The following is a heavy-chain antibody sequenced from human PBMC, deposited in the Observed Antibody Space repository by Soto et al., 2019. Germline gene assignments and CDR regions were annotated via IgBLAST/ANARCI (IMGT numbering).Heavy chain of an antibody. V-gene: IGHV4-59*01. CDR2: IYYSGST. J-gene: IGHJ6*03. Sequence: SETLSLTCTVSGGSISSYYWSWIRQPPGKGLEWIGYIYYSGSTNYNPSLKSRVTISVVTSKNQFSLKLSSVTAADTAVYYCARAHTNNYYYYYMDVWGKGTTVTVSS. CDR3: ARAHTNNYYYYYMDV. D-gene: IGHD3-3*01. CDR1: GGSISSYY.